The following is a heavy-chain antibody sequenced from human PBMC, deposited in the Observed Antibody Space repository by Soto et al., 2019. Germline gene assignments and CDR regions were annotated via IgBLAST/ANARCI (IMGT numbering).Heavy chain of an antibody. V-gene: IGHV1-69*12. CDR2: IIPIFGTV. D-gene: IGHD3-22*01. J-gene: IGHJ1*01. CDR1: GGTFSNYA. Sequence: QVQLVQSGAEVKKPGSSVKVSCKASGGTFSNYALDWVRQAPGQGLEWMGGIIPIFGTVRHAQNFQGRVTITADESTATADMEQSRLRYEDTAMYYCATGGERDYYDQSGWRWGQGTLVTVSS. CDR3: ATGGERDYYDQSGWR.